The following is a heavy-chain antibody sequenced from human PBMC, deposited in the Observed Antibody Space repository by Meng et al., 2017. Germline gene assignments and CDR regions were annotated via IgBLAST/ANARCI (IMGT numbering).Heavy chain of an antibody. Sequence: GESLKISCAASGFTFSSYSMNWVRQAPGKGLEWVSSISSSSSYIYYADSVKGRFTISRDNAKNSLYLQMNSLRAEDTAVYYCARDSGSGYYQYYFDYWGRGTLVTVSS. V-gene: IGHV3-21*01. CDR2: ISSSSSYI. J-gene: IGHJ4*02. CDR1: GFTFSSYS. CDR3: ARDSGSGYYQYYFDY. D-gene: IGHD3-22*01.